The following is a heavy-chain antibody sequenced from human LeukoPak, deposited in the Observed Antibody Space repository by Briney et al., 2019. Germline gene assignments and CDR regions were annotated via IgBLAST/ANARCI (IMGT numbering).Heavy chain of an antibody. V-gene: IGHV4-34*01. CDR3: ARGYVDTAMVRGMDV. J-gene: IGHJ6*02. CDR1: GGSFSGYY. D-gene: IGHD5-18*01. Sequence: SETLSLTCAVYGGSFSGYYWSWIRRPPGKGLEWIGEINHSGSTNYNPSLKSRVTISVDTSKNQFSLKLSSVTAADTAVYYCARGYVDTAMVRGMDVWGQGTTVTVSS. CDR2: INHSGST.